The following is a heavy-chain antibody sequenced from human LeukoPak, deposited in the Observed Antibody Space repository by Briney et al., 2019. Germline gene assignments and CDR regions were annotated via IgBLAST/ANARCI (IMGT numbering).Heavy chain of an antibody. CDR3: AKDGASSGWYYGMDV. CDR1: GFTFSSYA. Sequence: GGSLRLSCAASGFTFSSYAMSWVRQAPGKELEWVSAISGSGGSTYYADSVKGRFTISRDNSKNTLYLQMNSLRAEDTAVYYCAKDGASSGWYYGMDVWGQGTTVTVSS. D-gene: IGHD6-19*01. J-gene: IGHJ6*02. V-gene: IGHV3-23*01. CDR2: ISGSGGST.